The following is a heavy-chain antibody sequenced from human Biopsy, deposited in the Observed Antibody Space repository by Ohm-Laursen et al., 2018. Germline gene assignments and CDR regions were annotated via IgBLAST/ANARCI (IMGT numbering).Heavy chain of an antibody. J-gene: IGHJ5*02. CDR1: GGFISSGGSY. CDR2: IFNSANT. D-gene: IGHD3-22*01. V-gene: IGHV4-31*01. Sequence: SDTLSLTCTVSGGFISSGGSYWSWIRQRPGKGLEWIGYIFNSANTYYNPSLKNLITISGDTSKNQFSLKLNSVTAADTAVYYCARGDYFDSNGYFWFDPWGQGTLVTVSS. CDR3: ARGDYFDSNGYFWFDP.